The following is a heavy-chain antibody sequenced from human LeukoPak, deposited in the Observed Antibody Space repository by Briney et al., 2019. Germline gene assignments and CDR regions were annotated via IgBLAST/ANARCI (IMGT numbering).Heavy chain of an antibody. CDR3: VRPAVAGTKDY. J-gene: IGHJ4*02. Sequence: SETLSLTCTVSGGSISSSSYYWGWLRQPPGKGLEWIGSMYYCGSTYYTPSLNSRLTISGDTSKNQFSLNLSSVTATDTAVYYCVRPAVAGTKDYWGQGTLVTVSS. CDR1: GGSISSSSYY. D-gene: IGHD6-19*01. CDR2: MYYCGST. V-gene: IGHV4-39*01.